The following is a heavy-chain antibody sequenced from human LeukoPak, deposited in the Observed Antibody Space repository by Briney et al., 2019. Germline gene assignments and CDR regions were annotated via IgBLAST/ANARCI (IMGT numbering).Heavy chain of an antibody. CDR3: ARRGGYCSGGTCYHDY. D-gene: IGHD2-15*01. CDR1: GGTFSSYS. V-gene: IGHV1-69*13. Sequence: ASVKVSCKASGGTFSSYSITWVRQAPGQGLEWTGGIIPVFGTPIYAQMFQGRVTITAEESTSTAYMELSSLRSEDTAVYYCARRGGYCSGGTCYHDYWGQGTLVTVSS. CDR2: IIPVFGTP. J-gene: IGHJ4*02.